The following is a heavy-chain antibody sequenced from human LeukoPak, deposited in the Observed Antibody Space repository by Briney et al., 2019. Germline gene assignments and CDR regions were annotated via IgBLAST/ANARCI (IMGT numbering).Heavy chain of an antibody. V-gene: IGHV5-51*01. CDR3: ARQRRKTRAMVTSVFDY. J-gene: IGHJ4*02. Sequence: GESLKIFCKGSGYSFTSYWIGWVRQMPGKGLEWMGIIYPGDSDTRYSPSFQGQVTISADKSISTAYLQWSSLKASDTAMYYCARQRRKTRAMVTSVFDYWGQGTLVTVSS. D-gene: IGHD5-18*01. CDR1: GYSFTSYW. CDR2: IYPGDSDT.